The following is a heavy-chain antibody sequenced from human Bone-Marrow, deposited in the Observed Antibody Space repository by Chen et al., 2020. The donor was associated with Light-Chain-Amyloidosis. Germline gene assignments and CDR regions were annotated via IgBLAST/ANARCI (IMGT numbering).Heavy chain of an antibody. D-gene: IGHD6-19*01. CDR3: ARARLQYSSGLPFDY. J-gene: IGHJ4*02. V-gene: IGHV1-69*01. CDR1: GGTFSRYA. CDR2: IIAIFGTA. Sequence: QVQLVQSGAEVKKPGSSVKVSCKASGGTFSRYAISWVRQAPGQVLEWMGGIIAIFGTANYAQKFQGRVTITADESTSTAYMELSSLRSEDTAVYYCARARLQYSSGLPFDYWGQGTLVTVSS.